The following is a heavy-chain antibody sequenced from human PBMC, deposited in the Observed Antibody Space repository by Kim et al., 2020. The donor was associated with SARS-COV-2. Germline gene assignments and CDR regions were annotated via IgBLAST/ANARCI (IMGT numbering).Heavy chain of an antibody. CDR1: GFTFSSYG. V-gene: IGHV3-30*18. CDR3: AKDGTNDSGDSGPFDY. D-gene: IGHD4-17*01. CDR2: ISYDGSNK. Sequence: GGSLRLSCAASGFTFSSYGMNWVRQAPGKGLEWVAVISYDGSNKYYADSVKGRLTISRDNSKNTLYLQMNSLRAEDTAVYYCAKDGTNDSGDSGPFDYWGQGTLVTVSS. J-gene: IGHJ4*02.